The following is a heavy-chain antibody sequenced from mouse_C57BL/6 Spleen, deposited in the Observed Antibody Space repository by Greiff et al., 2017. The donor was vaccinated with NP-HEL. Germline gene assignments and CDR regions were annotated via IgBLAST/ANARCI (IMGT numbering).Heavy chain of an antibody. D-gene: IGHD2-4*01. J-gene: IGHJ3*01. CDR3: ARSLYDSSWFAY. CDR1: GYTFTSYW. CDR2: IDPSDSET. V-gene: IGHV1-52*01. Sequence: VQLQQSGAELVRPGSSVKLSCKASGYTFTSYWMHWVKQRPIQGLEWIGNIDPSDSETHYNQKFKDKATLTVDKSSSTAYMQLSSLTSEDSAVYYCARSLYDSSWFAYWGQGTLVTVSA.